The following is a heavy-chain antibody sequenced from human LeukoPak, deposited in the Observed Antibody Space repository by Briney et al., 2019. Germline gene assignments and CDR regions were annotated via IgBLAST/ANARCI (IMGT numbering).Heavy chain of an antibody. D-gene: IGHD3-10*01. V-gene: IGHV1-69*13. CDR3: ARDLSTVGSGSYSFDY. CDR2: IIPISGTA. J-gene: IGHJ4*02. CDR1: GGTFSSYA. Sequence: ASVKVSCKASGGTFSSYAISWVRQAPGQGLEWMGGIIPISGTANYAQKFQGRVTITADESTSTAYMELSSLRSEDTAVYYCARDLSTVGSGSYSFDYWGQGTLVTVSS.